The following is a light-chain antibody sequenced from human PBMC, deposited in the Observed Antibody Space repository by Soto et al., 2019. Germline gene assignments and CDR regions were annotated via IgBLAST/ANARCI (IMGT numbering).Light chain of an antibody. V-gene: IGKV2-28*01. CDR3: MQALQTPFT. CDR2: LGS. Sequence: DIVMTQSPLSLPVTPGEPASISCRSSQSLLHSNGYNYLDWYLQKPGQSPQLLIYLGSNRASGVSVRFCGSGSGTDFTLKINRVEADDVGVYYCMQALQTPFTFGPGTKVEIK. J-gene: IGKJ3*01. CDR1: QSLLHSNGYNY.